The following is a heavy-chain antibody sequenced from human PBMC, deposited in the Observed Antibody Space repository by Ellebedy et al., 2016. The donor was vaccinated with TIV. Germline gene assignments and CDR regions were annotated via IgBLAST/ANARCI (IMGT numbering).Heavy chain of an antibody. V-gene: IGHV4-59*08. D-gene: IGHD3-10*01. CDR3: ARLRGSGTFAFDV. CDR2: VFYDGDT. J-gene: IGHJ3*01. CDR1: DGSFRGFY. Sequence: MPSETLSLTCSVSDGSFRGFYWSWIRQSPGEGLEWIGNVFYDGDTDYNPSLDSRVSISIDTSQNHLPLRLNSVTAADTAVYYCARLRGSGTFAFDVWGQGAMVIVSS.